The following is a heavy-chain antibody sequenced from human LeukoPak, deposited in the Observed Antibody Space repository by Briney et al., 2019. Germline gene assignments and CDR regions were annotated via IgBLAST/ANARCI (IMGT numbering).Heavy chain of an antibody. Sequence: PSETLSLACAVYGGSFSGYYWSWIRQPPGKGLEWIGEINHSGSTNYNPSLKSRVTISVDTCKNQFSLKLSSVTAADTAVHYCARTDFWSGSHFDYWGQGTLVTVSS. D-gene: IGHD3-3*01. CDR1: GGSFSGYY. J-gene: IGHJ4*02. V-gene: IGHV4-34*01. CDR3: ARTDFWSGSHFDY. CDR2: INHSGST.